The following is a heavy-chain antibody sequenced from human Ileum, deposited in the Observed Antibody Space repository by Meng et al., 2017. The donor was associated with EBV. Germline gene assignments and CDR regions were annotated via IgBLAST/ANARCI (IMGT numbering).Heavy chain of an antibody. V-gene: IGHV4-34*01. CDR2: INHRGGA. J-gene: IGHJ4*02. D-gene: IGHD3-22*01. CDR3: ASHPGGNSQYYSSGDDY. Sequence: QVQLLRWGARLVKPSETLSLTRAGYGGSFSGYYWSWTRQPPGKGLEWIGEINHRGGAFYNPSLKSRVTMSIDTSKNQFSLKLNSVTAADTAVYYCASHPGGNSQYYSSGDDYWGQGALVTVSS. CDR1: GGSFSGYY.